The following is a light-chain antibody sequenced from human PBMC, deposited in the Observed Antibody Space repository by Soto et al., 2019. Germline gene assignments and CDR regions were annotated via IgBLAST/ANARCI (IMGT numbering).Light chain of an antibody. CDR1: QGIYNY. CDR2: AAS. V-gene: IGKV1-27*01. Sequence: DTQMTKSPSSLSASVGDRVTITCRASQGIYNYLAWYQQKPGNVPKLLIYAASSLVSGVPSRFSGSGSGTDFTLTISSLQPEDVATYYCQKSNSAPFTFGPGTKVDIK. J-gene: IGKJ3*01. CDR3: QKSNSAPFT.